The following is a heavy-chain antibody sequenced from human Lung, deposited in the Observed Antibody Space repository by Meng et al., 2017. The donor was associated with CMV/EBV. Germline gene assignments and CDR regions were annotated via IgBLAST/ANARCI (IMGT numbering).Heavy chain of an antibody. V-gene: IGHV3-9*01. Sequence: SXKISCVASGFTFDNYAMHWVRQAPGKGLEWVSGISWNSDTIDYAASERGRFTVSRDNAKHSLYLQVNSLRIEDTALYYCAKDSSAWYGGIDFDYWGQGXLVTVSS. J-gene: IGHJ4*02. CDR3: AKDSSAWYGGIDFDY. CDR2: ISWNSDTI. CDR1: GFTFDNYA. D-gene: IGHD6-19*01.